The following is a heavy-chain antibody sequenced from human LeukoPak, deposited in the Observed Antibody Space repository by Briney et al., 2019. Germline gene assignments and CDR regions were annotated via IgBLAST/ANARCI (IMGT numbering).Heavy chain of an antibody. J-gene: IGHJ4*02. CDR3: VREAAVTGTAYYFDL. V-gene: IGHV4-4*07. CDR1: GASISRYD. Sequence: SETLSITCTESGASISRYDWGLIGQPAGNRLHWIGRMYISGSTNYNPSLKSRVTMSLDTSKNQFSLKLTSVTAADTAVYYCVREAAVTGTAYYFDLWGQGTLVTVSS. D-gene: IGHD6-19*01. CDR2: MYISGST.